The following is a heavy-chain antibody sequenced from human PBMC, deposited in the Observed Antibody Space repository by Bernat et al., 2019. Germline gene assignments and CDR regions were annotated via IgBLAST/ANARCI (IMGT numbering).Heavy chain of an antibody. D-gene: IGHD3-10*01. V-gene: IGHV1-18*01. J-gene: IGHJ4*02. CDR1: GYTFTSYG. CDR3: ALPPGSYQYYFDY. Sequence: QVQLVQSGAEVKKPGASVKVSCKASGYTFTSYGISWVRQAPGQGLEWMGWISAYNGNTKYSQKFQGRVTITRDTSASTAYMELSSLRSEDTAVYYCALPPGSYQYYFDYWGQGTLVTVSS. CDR2: ISAYNGNT.